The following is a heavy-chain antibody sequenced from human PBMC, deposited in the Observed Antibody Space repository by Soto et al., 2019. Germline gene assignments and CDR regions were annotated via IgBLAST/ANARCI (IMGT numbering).Heavy chain of an antibody. J-gene: IGHJ3*02. CDR3: ARPDYGDEVGAFDI. CDR2: IDPSDSYT. Sequence: GESLKISCNGSGYSFTSYWISWVRQMPGKGLEWMGRIDPSDSYTNYSPSFQGPVTISADKSISTAYLQWSSLKASDTAMYYCARPDYGDEVGAFDIWGQGTMVTVSS. CDR1: GYSFTSYW. V-gene: IGHV5-10-1*01. D-gene: IGHD4-17*01.